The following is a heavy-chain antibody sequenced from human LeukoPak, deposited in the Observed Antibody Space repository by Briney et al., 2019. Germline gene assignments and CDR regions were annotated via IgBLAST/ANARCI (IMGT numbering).Heavy chain of an antibody. CDR3: ARPGDMYYFDY. Sequence: TSETLSLTCAVYGGSFSGYYWSWIRRPPGKGLEWIGEINHSGSTNYNPSLKSRVTISVDTSKNQFSLKLSSVTAADTAVYYCARPGDMYYFDYWGQGALVTVSS. J-gene: IGHJ4*02. CDR1: GGSFSGYY. CDR2: INHSGST. D-gene: IGHD1-14*01. V-gene: IGHV4-34*01.